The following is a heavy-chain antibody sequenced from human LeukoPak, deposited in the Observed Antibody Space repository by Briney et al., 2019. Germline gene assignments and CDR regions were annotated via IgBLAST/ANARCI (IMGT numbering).Heavy chain of an antibody. CDR3: ARAVDILTGSYIYYFDY. Sequence: SETLSLTCTVSGGSISSYYWSWIRQPPGKGLEWIGYIYYSGSTYYNPSLKSRVTISVDTSKNQFSLKLSSVTAADTAVYYCARAVDILTGSYIYYFDYWGQGTLVTVSS. CDR2: IYYSGST. J-gene: IGHJ4*02. CDR1: GGSISSYY. V-gene: IGHV4-59*08. D-gene: IGHD3-9*01.